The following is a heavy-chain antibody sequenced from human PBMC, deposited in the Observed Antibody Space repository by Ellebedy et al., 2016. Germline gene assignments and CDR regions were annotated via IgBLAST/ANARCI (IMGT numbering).Heavy chain of an antibody. D-gene: IGHD1-26*01. Sequence: SETLSLTXIVSGASISSDYWNWIRQPPGKGLEWIGYILYSGTTSYNPSLKSRVTISRDTSKNQFSLKLTSVTAADTAVYYCARGEAVGIVPPSLGLWGRGTLVSVSS. CDR2: ILYSGTT. J-gene: IGHJ2*01. CDR3: ARGEAVGIVPPSLGL. CDR1: GASISSDY. V-gene: IGHV4-59*13.